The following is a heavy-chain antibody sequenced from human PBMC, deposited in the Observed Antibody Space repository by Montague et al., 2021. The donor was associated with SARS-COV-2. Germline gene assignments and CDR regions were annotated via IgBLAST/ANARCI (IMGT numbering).Heavy chain of an antibody. Sequence: PLRLSCAASGFPFSTFLMTWVRQPPGKGLEWVATITPDGSETYTVDSVKGRFTISRDNAKKSLSLQMNSLRSEATAVYYCARDRYYQYWSGYYPPDYWGQGTLVTVSS. J-gene: IGHJ4*02. CDR2: ITPDGSET. D-gene: IGHD3-3*01. CDR3: ARDRYYQYWSGYYPPDY. CDR1: GFPFSTFL. V-gene: IGHV3-7*03.